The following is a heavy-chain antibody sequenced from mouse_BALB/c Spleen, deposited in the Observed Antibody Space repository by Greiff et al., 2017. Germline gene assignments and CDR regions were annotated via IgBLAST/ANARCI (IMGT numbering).Heavy chain of an antibody. J-gene: IGHJ3*01. CDR3: ARGGYDYGAWFAY. D-gene: IGHD2-4*01. CDR2: ISYSGST. CDR1: GDSITSGY. V-gene: IGHV3-8*02. Sequence: EVKLLESGPSLVKPSQTLSLTCSVTGDSITSGYWNWIRKFPGNKLEYMGYISYSGSTYYNPSLKSRISITRDTSKNQYYLQLNSVTTEDTATYYCARGGYDYGAWFAYWGQGTLVTLSA.